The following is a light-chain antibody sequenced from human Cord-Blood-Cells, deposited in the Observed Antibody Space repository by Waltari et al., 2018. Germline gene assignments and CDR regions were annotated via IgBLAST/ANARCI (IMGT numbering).Light chain of an antibody. CDR2: DAS. V-gene: IGKV3-11*01. CDR3: QQRSNWLT. Sequence: EIVLTQSPATLSLSPGERATLSCRASQSVSSYLAWYQQKPGQAPRLLIYDASNRATGIPARFSGSASGADFTPTISSLEPEDVAVYYCQQRSNWLTFGGGTKVEIK. CDR1: QSVSSY. J-gene: IGKJ4*01.